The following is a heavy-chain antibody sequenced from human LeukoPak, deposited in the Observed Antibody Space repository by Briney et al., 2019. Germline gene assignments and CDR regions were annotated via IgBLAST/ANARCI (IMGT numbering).Heavy chain of an antibody. Sequence: GGSLRLSCAASGFTFSSHAMDWVRQAPGKGLEWISSISTDSLTIKYADFVSGQFTISRDNAEHLLFLQMNSLRAEDTAVYYCARAQNDFWSGYFDYWGQGILVTVSS. V-gene: IGHV3-48*04. J-gene: IGHJ4*02. CDR3: ARAQNDFWSGYFDY. CDR1: GFTFSSHA. D-gene: IGHD3-3*01. CDR2: ISTDSLTI.